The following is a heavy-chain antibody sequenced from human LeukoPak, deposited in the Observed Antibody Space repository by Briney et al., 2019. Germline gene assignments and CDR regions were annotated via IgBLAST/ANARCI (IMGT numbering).Heavy chain of an antibody. CDR2: INPNSGGT. CDR1: GYTFTGYY. CDR3: ARDGRVAARPDYYYGMDV. Sequence: ASVKVSCKASGYTFTGYYMHWVRQAPGQGLEWMGWINPNSGGTNYAQKFQGRVTMTRDTSISTAYMELSRLRSDDTAVYYCARDGRVAARPDYYYGMDVWGQGTTVTVSS. V-gene: IGHV1-2*02. D-gene: IGHD6-6*01. J-gene: IGHJ6*02.